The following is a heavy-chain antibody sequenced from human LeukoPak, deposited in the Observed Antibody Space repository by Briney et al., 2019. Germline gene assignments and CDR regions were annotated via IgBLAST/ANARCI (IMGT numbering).Heavy chain of an antibody. D-gene: IGHD3-9*01. J-gene: IGHJ4*02. CDR3: SRVTNTGYYYFDY. CDR2: IYHSGRT. Sequence: SETLSLTRAVSGYSISSGYYWGWIRQPPGKGLELIGSIYHSGRTYHNPSLKSRVTISVDTSKNQFSLKLNSVTAADTAVYYCSRVTNTGYYYFDYWGQGTLVTVSS. V-gene: IGHV4-38-2*01. CDR1: GYSISSGYY.